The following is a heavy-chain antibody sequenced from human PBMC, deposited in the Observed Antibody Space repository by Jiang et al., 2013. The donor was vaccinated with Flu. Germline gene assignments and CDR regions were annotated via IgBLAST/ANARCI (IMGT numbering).Heavy chain of an antibody. D-gene: IGHD3-10*01. CDR2: TYYRSKWYN. CDR3: ARERGRITMVRGVMRLRPSYGMDV. Sequence: SQTLSLTCAISGDSVSSNSAAWNWIRQSPSRGLEWLGRTYYRSKWYNDYAVSVKSRITINPDTSKNQFSLQLNSVTPEDTAVYYCARERGRITMVRGVMRLRPSYGMDVWGQGTTVTVSS. J-gene: IGHJ6*02. V-gene: IGHV6-1*01. CDR1: GDSVSSNSAA.